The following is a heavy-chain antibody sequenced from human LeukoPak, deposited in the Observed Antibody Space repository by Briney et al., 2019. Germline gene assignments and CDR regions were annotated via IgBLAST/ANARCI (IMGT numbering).Heavy chain of an antibody. CDR2: ISAYNGNS. Sequence: GASVKVSCKASGYTFTSYGISWVRQAPGQGLEWMGWISAYNGNSNYAQKLQGRVTMTTDTSTSTAYMELRSLRSDDTAVYYCAREGVYSGYEYYYYYGMDVWGQGTTVTVSS. D-gene: IGHD5-12*01. CDR3: AREGVYSGYEYYYYYGMDV. V-gene: IGHV1-18*01. J-gene: IGHJ6*02. CDR1: GYTFTSYG.